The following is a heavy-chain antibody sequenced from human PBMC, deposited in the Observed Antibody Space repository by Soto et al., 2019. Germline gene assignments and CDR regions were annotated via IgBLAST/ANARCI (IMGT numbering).Heavy chain of an antibody. CDR1: GGSISSSSSY. V-gene: IGHV4-39*01. Sequence: SETLSLTCTVSGGSISSSSSYWGWIRQPPGKGLEWVGSIYYLGNTYYNPSLGSRVTISVDTSKNQFSLKLRSVTAADTAVFFCAGLYPYKSSVYHFTHWAQDALFT. J-gene: IGHJ1*01. CDR2: IYYLGNT. CDR3: AGLYPYKSSVYHFTH. D-gene: IGHD3-22*01.